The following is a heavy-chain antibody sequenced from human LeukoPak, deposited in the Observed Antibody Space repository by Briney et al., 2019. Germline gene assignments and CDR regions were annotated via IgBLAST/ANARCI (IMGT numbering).Heavy chain of an antibody. CDR3: ATETNGRHYDY. D-gene: IGHD1-14*01. CDR2: IGPTGSDR. V-gene: IGHV3-21*06. Sequence: TGGSLRLSCTASGLTFSTSGFNWVRQAPGKGLEWVASIGPTGSDRYHADSIKGRFTISRDNANNFLYLQMNSLRAEDTAVYYCATETNGRHYDYWGQGTLLTVSS. CDR1: GLTFSTSG. J-gene: IGHJ4*02.